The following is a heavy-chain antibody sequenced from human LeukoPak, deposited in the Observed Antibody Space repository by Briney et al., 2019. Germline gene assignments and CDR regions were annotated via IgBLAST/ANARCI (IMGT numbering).Heavy chain of an antibody. J-gene: IGHJ3*02. Sequence: SETLSLTCTVSGGSISTYYWSWIRQPPGKGLEWIGYIYYRGSTYYNPSLKSRVTISVDTSKNQFSLKLSSVTAADTAVYYCARGRGLTTPHAFDIWGQGTMVTVSS. CDR3: ARGRGLTTPHAFDI. V-gene: IGHV4-59*08. CDR2: IYYRGST. CDR1: GGSISTYY. D-gene: IGHD3-9*01.